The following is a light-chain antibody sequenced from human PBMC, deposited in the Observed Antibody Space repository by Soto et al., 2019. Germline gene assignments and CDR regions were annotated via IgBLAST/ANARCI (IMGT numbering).Light chain of an antibody. CDR1: QDISRY. CDR2: GTS. CDR3: QQLQRTPFT. J-gene: IGKJ3*01. Sequence: QLTQSPSSLSASVGDRVTITCRASQDISRYLAWYQQKAWKAPKLLIYGTSTLQSGVPSRFSAFGSGTEFTLTISSLQPEDFATYHCQQLQRTPFTFGPGTTVDV. V-gene: IGKV1-9*01.